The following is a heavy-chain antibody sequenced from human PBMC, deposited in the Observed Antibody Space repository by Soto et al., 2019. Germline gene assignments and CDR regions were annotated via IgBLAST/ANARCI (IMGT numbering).Heavy chain of an antibody. CDR1: GGTFSSYA. Sequence: QVQLVQSGAEVKKPGSSVKVSCKASGGTFSSYAISWVRQAPGQGLEWMGGIIPSFGTANYAQKFQGRVTITADESTSTAYMELSSLRSEDTAVYYCARVKLMVYAIGPYGWFDPWGQGTLVTVSS. J-gene: IGHJ5*02. D-gene: IGHD2-8*01. CDR2: IIPSFGTA. CDR3: ARVKLMVYAIGPYGWFDP. V-gene: IGHV1-69*01.